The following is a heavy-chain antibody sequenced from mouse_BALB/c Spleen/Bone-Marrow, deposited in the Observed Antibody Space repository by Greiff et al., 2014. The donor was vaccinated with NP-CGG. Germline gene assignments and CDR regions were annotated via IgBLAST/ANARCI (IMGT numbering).Heavy chain of an antibody. D-gene: IGHD2-4*01. Sequence: VQLQQSGAELARPGASVKLSCKASGYTFTGYWMQWVKQRPGQGLEWIGATYPGDGDTRYTQKFKGKATLTAEKSSSTAYMQLSSLASEDSAVYYCARGNYEGAMDYWGQGTAVTVSS. J-gene: IGHJ4*01. CDR2: TYPGDGDT. CDR3: ARGNYEGAMDY. CDR1: GYTFTGYW. V-gene: IGHV1-87*01.